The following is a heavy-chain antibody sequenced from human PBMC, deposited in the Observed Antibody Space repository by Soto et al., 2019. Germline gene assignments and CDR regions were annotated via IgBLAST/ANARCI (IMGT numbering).Heavy chain of an antibody. V-gene: IGHV1-18*01. D-gene: IGHD3-3*01. Sequence: QVQLVQSGAEVKKPGASVKVSCKASGYTFTSYGISWVRQAPGQGLEWMGWISAYNGNTNYAQKLQGRVTMTTDTSTSTAYMELRSLRSDDPAVYYCARSPAARSSITIFGVVINYNWFDPRGQGTLVIVSS. CDR2: ISAYNGNT. CDR1: GYTFTSYG. CDR3: ARSPAARSSITIFGVVINYNWFDP. J-gene: IGHJ5*02.